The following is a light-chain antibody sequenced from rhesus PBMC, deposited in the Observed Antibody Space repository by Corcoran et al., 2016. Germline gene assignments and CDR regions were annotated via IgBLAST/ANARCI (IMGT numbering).Light chain of an antibody. Sequence: DIQMTQSPSSLSASVGDRVTITCRASQGISNWLAWYQPKPGKAPKLLLYKESTLQSGVPSRFSGSVSGTEFTLPISSLQPEDFATYYCQQHNSTPRTFGQGTKGEIK. CDR1: QGISNW. J-gene: IGKJ1*01. CDR3: QQHNSTPRT. V-gene: IGKV1-21*01. CDR2: KES.